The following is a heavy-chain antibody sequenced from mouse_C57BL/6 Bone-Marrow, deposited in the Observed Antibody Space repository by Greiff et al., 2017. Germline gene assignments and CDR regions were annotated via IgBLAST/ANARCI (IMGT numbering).Heavy chain of an antibody. CDR2: INPYNGGT. J-gene: IGHJ1*03. Sequence: EVQLQQSGPVLVKPGASVKMSCKASGYTFTDYYMNWVKQSHGKSLEWIGVINPYNGGTSYNQKFKGKATLTVDKSSSTAYMELNSLKSEDSAVYSCARAGNWGYFDVWGTGTTVTVSS. V-gene: IGHV1-19*01. CDR1: GYTFTDYY. CDR3: ARAGNWGYFDV. D-gene: IGHD4-1*01.